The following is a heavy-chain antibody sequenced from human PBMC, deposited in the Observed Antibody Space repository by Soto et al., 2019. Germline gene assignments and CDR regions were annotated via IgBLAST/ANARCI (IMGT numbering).Heavy chain of an antibody. Sequence: HPGGSLRLSCAASGFTFSSYGMHWVRQAPGKGLEWVAVIWYDGSNKYYADSVKGRFTISRDNSRNTLYLQMNSLRAEDTAVYYCARATTGLIVGDFWGQGTLVTVSS. D-gene: IGHD3-22*01. V-gene: IGHV3-33*01. CDR1: GFTFSSYG. J-gene: IGHJ4*02. CDR2: IWYDGSNK. CDR3: ARATTGLIVGDF.